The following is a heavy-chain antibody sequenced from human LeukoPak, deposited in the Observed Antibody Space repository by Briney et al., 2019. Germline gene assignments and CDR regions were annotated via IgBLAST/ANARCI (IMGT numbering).Heavy chain of an antibody. J-gene: IGHJ4*02. CDR2: INGGGGST. Sequence: PGGSLRLSCAASGFTFSTYGMSWVRQALGKGLEWVSAINGGGGSTYYGDSVKGRFTISRDNAKNSLYLQMNNLRAKDTAVYYCARWGSFDFAYYFDSWGQGTLVSVSS. CDR1: GFTFSTYG. V-gene: IGHV3-23*01. CDR3: ARWGSFDFAYYFDS. D-gene: IGHD3-16*01.